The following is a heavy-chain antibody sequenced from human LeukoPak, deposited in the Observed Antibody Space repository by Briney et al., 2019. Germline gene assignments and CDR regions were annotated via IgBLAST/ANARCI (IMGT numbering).Heavy chain of an antibody. J-gene: IGHJ6*03. CDR2: IRYDGSNK. V-gene: IGHV3-30*02. D-gene: IGHD3-22*01. Sequence: GGSLRLSCAASGFSFSDYGMHWVRQAPGKGLEWVAFIRYDGSNKYYADSVKGRFTISRDNSENTLYLQMNSLRAEDTAVYYCAKRVVITTTDYYYYYMDVWRKGATLGVPS. CDR1: GFSFSDYG. CDR3: AKRVVITTTDYYYYYMDV.